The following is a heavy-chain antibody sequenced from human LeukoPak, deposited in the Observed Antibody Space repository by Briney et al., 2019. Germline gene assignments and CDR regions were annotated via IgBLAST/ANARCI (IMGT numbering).Heavy chain of an antibody. D-gene: IGHD6-6*01. V-gene: IGHV4-39*07. J-gene: IGHJ2*01. CDR3: ARDDPPLTKARPYDVSTNIQYWYFDL. Sequence: SETLSLTCTVSGGSISSSSYYWGWIRQPPGKGLEWIGSIYYSGSTYYNPSLKSRVTISVDTSKNQFSLKLSSVTAADTAVYYCARDDPPLTKARPYDVSTNIQYWYFDLWGRGTLVTVSS. CDR1: GGSISSSSYY. CDR2: IYYSGST.